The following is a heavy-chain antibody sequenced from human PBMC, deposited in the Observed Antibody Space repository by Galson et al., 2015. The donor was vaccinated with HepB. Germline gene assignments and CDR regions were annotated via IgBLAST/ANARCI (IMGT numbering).Heavy chain of an antibody. CDR1: GYTFTSYA. V-gene: IGHV7-4-1*02. Sequence: QSGAEVKKPGASVKVSCKASGYTFTSYAMNWVRQAPGQGLEWMGWINTNTGNPTYAQGFTGRFVFSLDTSVSTAYLQISSLKAEDTAVYYCARERAKYYYDSSNAFDIWGQGTMVTVSS. CDR2: INTNTGNP. D-gene: IGHD3-22*01. CDR3: ARERAKYYYDSSNAFDI. J-gene: IGHJ3*02.